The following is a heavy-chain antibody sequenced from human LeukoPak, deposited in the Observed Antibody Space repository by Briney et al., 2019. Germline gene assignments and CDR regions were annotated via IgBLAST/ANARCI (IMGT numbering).Heavy chain of an antibody. CDR2: ISYDGSNK. CDR3: ARDDGEMTTGTLDY. CDR1: GFTFSSYA. V-gene: IGHV3-30*04. J-gene: IGHJ4*02. D-gene: IGHD5-24*01. Sequence: GGSLRLSCAASGFTFSSYAMHWVRQAPGKGLEWVAVISYDGSNKYYADSVKGRFTISRDNSKNTLYLQMNSLRAEDTAVYYCARDDGEMTTGTLDYWGQGTLVTVSS.